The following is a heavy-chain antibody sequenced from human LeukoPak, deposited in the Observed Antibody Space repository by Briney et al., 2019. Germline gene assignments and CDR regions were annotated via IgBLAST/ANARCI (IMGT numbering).Heavy chain of an antibody. D-gene: IGHD5-24*01. CDR2: INHSGST. Sequence: SETLSLTRAVYGGFFSGYYWSWIRQPPGKGLEWIGEINHSGSTNYNPSLKSRVTISVDTSKNQFSLKLSSVTAADTAVYYCARGRRRDGYNLGVHFDYWGQGTLVTVSS. CDR1: GGFFSGYY. J-gene: IGHJ4*02. V-gene: IGHV4-34*01. CDR3: ARGRRRDGYNLGVHFDY.